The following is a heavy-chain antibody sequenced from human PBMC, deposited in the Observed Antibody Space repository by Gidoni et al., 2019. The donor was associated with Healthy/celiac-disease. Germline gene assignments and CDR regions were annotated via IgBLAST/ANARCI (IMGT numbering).Heavy chain of an antibody. CDR3: AREYLGEPRYCTNGVCYTGGLRYGMDV. CDR2: IWYDGSNK. D-gene: IGHD2-8*01. CDR1: GFTFRSYG. V-gene: IGHV3-33*01. J-gene: IGHJ6*02. Sequence: QVQLVESGGGVVQPGRSLRLSCAASGFTFRSYGMHWVRQAPGTGLEWVAVIWYDGSNKYYADSGKGRFTISRDNSKNTLYLQMNSLRAEDTAVYYCAREYLGEPRYCTNGVCYTGGLRYGMDVWGQGTTVTVSS.